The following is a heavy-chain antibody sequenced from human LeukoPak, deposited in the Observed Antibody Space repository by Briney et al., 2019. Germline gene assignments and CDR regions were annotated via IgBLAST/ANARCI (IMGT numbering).Heavy chain of an antibody. CDR2: INPNSGGT. J-gene: IGHJ4*02. CDR1: GDTFTGYY. D-gene: IGHD6-13*01. V-gene: IGHV1-2*02. CDR3: AREQYSSSWYPLDY. Sequence: ASVKVSCKASGDTFTGYYMHWVRQAPGQGLEWMGWINPNSGGTNYAQKFQGRVTMTRDTSISTAYMELSRLRSDDTAVYYCAREQYSSSWYPLDYWGQGTLVTVSS.